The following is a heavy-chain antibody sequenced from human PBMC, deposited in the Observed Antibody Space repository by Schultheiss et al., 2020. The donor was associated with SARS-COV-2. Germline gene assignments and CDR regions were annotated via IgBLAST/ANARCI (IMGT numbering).Heavy chain of an antibody. CDR1: GFTFSTYA. J-gene: IGHJ2*01. Sequence: GGSLRLSCAASGFTFSTYAMHWVRQAPGKGLEWVAGISYEGRKKYYGDSVQGRFTISRDNSRNTLYLQMNNLRVDDTAVYYCAKVEEGRNTFFHLWGRGTLVTVAS. CDR3: AKVEEGRNTFFHL. D-gene: IGHD3-16*01. CDR2: ISYEGRKK. V-gene: IGHV3-30*04.